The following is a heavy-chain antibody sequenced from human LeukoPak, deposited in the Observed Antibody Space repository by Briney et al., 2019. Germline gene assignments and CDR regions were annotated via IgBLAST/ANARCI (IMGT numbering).Heavy chain of an antibody. J-gene: IGHJ4*02. V-gene: IGHV3-7*01. CDR2: INQDGSEK. CDR1: GFSFSAYW. Sequence: PGGSLRLSCAVSGFSFSAYWMNWVRRAPGKGLEWVANINQDGSEKHYVDSVKGRFTISRDNAKNSLYLQMNSLRAEDTAVYYCAREPDEGSWSSIPFDYWGQGTLVTVSS. CDR3: AREPDEGSWSSIPFDY. D-gene: IGHD6-13*01.